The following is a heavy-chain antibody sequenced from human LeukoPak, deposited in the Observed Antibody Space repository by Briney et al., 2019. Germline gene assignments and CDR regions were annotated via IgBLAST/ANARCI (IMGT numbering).Heavy chain of an antibody. J-gene: IGHJ4*02. Sequence: PGGSLRLSCAASGFAASGFTFSNYDMHWVRQAPGKGLEWVAFIRYDGSNKYYADSVKGRFTISRDNSKNTLYLQMNSLRAEDTAVYYCADPYGGWGQGTLVTVSS. V-gene: IGHV3-30*02. CDR2: IRYDGSNK. CDR1: GFAASGFTFSNYD. CDR3: ADPYGG. D-gene: IGHD4-23*01.